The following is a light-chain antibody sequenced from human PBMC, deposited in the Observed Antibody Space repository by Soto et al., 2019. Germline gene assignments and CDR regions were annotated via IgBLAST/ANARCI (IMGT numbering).Light chain of an antibody. V-gene: IGKV2-28*01. CDR2: LGS. CDR1: PSLLSSNGYNY. Sequence: DIVMTQSPLSLPVTPGEPASISCRSSPSLLSSNGYNYLDWYLQKPGQSPQLLIYLGSNRASGVPDRFSGSVSGTDFTLKISRVEAEEVGLYDCMQALQAPLTFGQGTKVEIK. CDR3: MQALQAPLT. J-gene: IGKJ1*01.